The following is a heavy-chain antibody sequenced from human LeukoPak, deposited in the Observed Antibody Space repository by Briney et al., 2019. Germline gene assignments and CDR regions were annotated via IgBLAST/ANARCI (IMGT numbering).Heavy chain of an antibody. CDR1: GDSVSSNSAA. CDR3: VASLYDSRGYFYFDH. J-gene: IGHJ4*02. CDR2: TYQRSKWYN. D-gene: IGHD3-22*01. Sequence: SQTLSLTCAISGDSVSSNSAAWNWIWQSPSRGLEWLGRTYQRSKWYNNYAMSMRGRITINPDTSKNHFSLQLNSVTPEDTAVYHCVASLYDSRGYFYFDHWGQGTLVTVSS. V-gene: IGHV6-1*01.